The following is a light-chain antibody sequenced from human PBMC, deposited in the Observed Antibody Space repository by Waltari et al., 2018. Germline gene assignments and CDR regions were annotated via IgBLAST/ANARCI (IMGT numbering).Light chain of an antibody. CDR3: SSYTSSSTYV. CDR2: DVS. V-gene: IGLV2-14*01. J-gene: IGLJ1*01. Sequence: QSALTQPPSVSGSPGQSITISCTGTSSDVGGYNYVSWYQQHPGKAPKLMIYDVSKRPSGFSNRFSGSKSGNTDSLTISGLQAEDEADYYCSSYTSSSTYVFGTGTKVTVL. CDR1: SSDVGGYNY.